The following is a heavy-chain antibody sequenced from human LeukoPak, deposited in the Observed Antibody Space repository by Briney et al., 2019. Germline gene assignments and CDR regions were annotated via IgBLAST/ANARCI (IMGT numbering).Heavy chain of an antibody. CDR2: IWYDGSNK. V-gene: IGHV3-33*01. D-gene: IGHD3-3*01. CDR1: GFTFSSYG. J-gene: IGHJ5*02. CDR3: ARDPTPYYDFWSGYGPFDH. Sequence: GGSLRLSCAASGFTFSSYGMHWVRQAPGKGLEWVAVIWYDGSNKYYADSVNGRFTISRDNSKNMLYLQTHSLRADDTAVYYCARDPTPYYDFWSGYGPFDHWGQGTLVTVSS.